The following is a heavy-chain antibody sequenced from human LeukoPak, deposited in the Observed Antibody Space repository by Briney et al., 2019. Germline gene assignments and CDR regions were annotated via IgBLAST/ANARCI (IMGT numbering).Heavy chain of an antibody. CDR1: GGTFSSYA. Sequence: SVKVSCKASGGTFSSYAISWVRQAPGQGLEWMGGIIPIFGTANYAQKFQGRVTITADESTSTAYMELSNLRSEDTAVYYCARDVAPAARVGYYYMDVWGKGTTVTVSS. J-gene: IGHJ6*03. CDR3: ARDVAPAARVGYYYMDV. D-gene: IGHD2-2*01. V-gene: IGHV1-69*01. CDR2: IIPIFGTA.